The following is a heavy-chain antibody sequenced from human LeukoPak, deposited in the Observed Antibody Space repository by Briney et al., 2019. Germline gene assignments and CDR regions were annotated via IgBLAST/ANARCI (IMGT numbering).Heavy chain of an antibody. J-gene: IGHJ4*02. D-gene: IGHD3-10*01. CDR2: IYYSGST. CDR3: ARLDTMVRAYDY. V-gene: IGHV4-30-4*08. Sequence: SETLSLTCTVSGDSSSSGDYFWNWIRQPPGKGLEWIGYIYYSGSTYYNPSLKSRVSISVDKSKNQFSLKLSSVTAADTAVYYCARLDTMVRAYDYWGQGTLVTVSS. CDR1: GDSSSSGDYF.